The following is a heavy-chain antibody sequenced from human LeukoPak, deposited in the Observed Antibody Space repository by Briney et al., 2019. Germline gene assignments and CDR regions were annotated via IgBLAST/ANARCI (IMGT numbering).Heavy chain of an antibody. D-gene: IGHD5/OR15-5a*01. CDR1: GGSISSYY. CDR3: ARQEGSVGIFDY. V-gene: IGHV4-59*08. J-gene: IGHJ4*02. Sequence: SETLSLTCTVSGGSISSYYWSWIRQPPGKGLEWIGYIYYSGSTNYNPSLKSRVTISVDTSKNQFSLKLSSVTAADTAVYYCARQEGSVGIFDYWGQGTLVTDSA. CDR2: IYYSGST.